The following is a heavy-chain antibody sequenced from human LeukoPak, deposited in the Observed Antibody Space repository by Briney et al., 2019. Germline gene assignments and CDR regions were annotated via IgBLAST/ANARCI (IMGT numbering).Heavy chain of an antibody. CDR2: IYHSGST. D-gene: IGHD5-12*01. V-gene: IGHV4-30-2*01. CDR3: AGLFSGYDPFDY. J-gene: IGHJ4*02. Sequence: SQTLSLTCTVSGGSISSGGYYWSWIRQPPGKGLEWIGYIYHSGSTYYNPSLKSRVTISVDRSKNQFSLKLSSVTAADTAVYYCAGLFSGYDPFDYWGQGILVTVSS. CDR1: GGSISSGGYY.